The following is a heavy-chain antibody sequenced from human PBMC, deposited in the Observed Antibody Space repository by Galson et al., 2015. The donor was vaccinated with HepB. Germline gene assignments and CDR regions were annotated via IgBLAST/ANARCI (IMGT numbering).Heavy chain of an antibody. V-gene: IGHV1-3*01. Sequence: SVKVSCKASGYTFTSYAMHWVRQAPGQRLEWMGWINAGNGNTKYSQKFQGRVTITRDTSASTAYMELSSLRSEDTAVYYCARESLPLDGYSSGWQTWGQGTLVTVSS. CDR3: ARESLPLDGYSSGWQT. CDR2: INAGNGNT. CDR1: GYTFTSYA. D-gene: IGHD6-19*01. J-gene: IGHJ5*02.